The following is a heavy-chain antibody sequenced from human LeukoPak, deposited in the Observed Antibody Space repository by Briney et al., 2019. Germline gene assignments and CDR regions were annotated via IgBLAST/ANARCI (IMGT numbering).Heavy chain of an antibody. J-gene: IGHJ4*02. CDR2: ISTSGSYK. Sequence: GGSLRLSYAASGFTFTTYTMNWVRQAPGKGLEWVSYISTSGSYKYYADSVKGRFTISRDNAKNSLYLQMNSLRVEDTAVYYCARVPGDYWGQGTLVTVSS. CDR3: ARVPGDY. CDR1: GFTFTTYT. V-gene: IGHV3-21*01.